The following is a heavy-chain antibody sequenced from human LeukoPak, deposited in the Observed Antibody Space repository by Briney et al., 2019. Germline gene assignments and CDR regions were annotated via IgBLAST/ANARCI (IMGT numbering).Heavy chain of an antibody. D-gene: IGHD1-14*01. CDR3: ARDMSDRYYFDY. V-gene: IGHV1-46*01. CDR2: INPSGGST. J-gene: IGHJ4*02. Sequence: GASVKVSCKASGYTFTSYYMHWVRQAPGQGLEWMGIINPSGGSTSYARKFQGRVTMTRDTSTSTVYMELSSLRSEDTAVYYCARDMSDRYYFDYWGQGTLVTVSS. CDR1: GYTFTSYY.